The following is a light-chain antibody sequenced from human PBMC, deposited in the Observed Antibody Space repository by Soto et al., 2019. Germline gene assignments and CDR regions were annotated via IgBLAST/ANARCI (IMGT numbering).Light chain of an antibody. CDR1: QNLLYSGNNKNY. CDR2: WAS. V-gene: IGKV4-1*01. J-gene: IGKJ1*01. Sequence: DVVLTQSPDSLAVSLGERATIYCKSSQNLLYSGNNKNYLAWYQHKPGQPPKLLIFWASSRESGVPDRFSGSGSGTDFSLTITSLQAEDVAVYYCQQYFSSPRTFGQGTKVEVK. CDR3: QQYFSSPRT.